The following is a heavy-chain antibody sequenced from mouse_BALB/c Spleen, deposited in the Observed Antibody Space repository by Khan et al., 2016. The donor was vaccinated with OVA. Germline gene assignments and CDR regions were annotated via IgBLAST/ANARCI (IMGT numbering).Heavy chain of an antibody. Sequence: EVQLQESGAELVKPGASVKLSCTASGFNIKDTYIHWVKQRPEQGLEWIGRIDPANGDTKCDPKFQGKATIRSDTSSNTAYLQLSSLTSEDTACYYWGRCCSLLYGSGWFAYWGQGTLVTVSA. CDR2: IDPANGDT. J-gene: IGHJ3*01. D-gene: IGHD1-1*01. V-gene: IGHV14-3*02. CDR1: GFNIKDTY. CDR3: GRCCSLLYGSGWFAY.